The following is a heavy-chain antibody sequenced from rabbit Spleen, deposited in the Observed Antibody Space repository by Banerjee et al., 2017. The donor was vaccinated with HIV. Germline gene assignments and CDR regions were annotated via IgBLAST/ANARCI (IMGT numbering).Heavy chain of an antibody. CDR1: GFDFGHGNY. D-gene: IGHD7-1*01. CDR2: IAAGSGGTT. CDR3: ARFYAGYGDFGYAAM. J-gene: IGHJ4*01. V-gene: IGHV1S45*01. Sequence: QEQLEESGGGLVKPGASRPLTCKPSGFDFGHGNYVGWAGQAPGKGLEWIACIAAGSGGTTYYASWAKGRFTISKTSSTTVTLQMTSLTAADTATYFCARFYAGYGDFGYAAMWGPGTLVTVS.